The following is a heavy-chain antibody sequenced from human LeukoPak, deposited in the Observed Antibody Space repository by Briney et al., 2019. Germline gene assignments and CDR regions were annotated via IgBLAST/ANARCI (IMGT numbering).Heavy chain of an antibody. CDR3: ARDKVAGMFDY. Sequence: SETLSLTCTVSGGSISGYYWSWIRQPPGKGLEWIGYIYYSGSTNYNPSLKSRVTISVDTSKNQLSLRLSSVTAADTAVYYCARDKVAGMFDYWGQGTLVTVSS. CDR2: IYYSGST. D-gene: IGHD6-19*01. CDR1: GGSISGYY. V-gene: IGHV4-59*01. J-gene: IGHJ4*02.